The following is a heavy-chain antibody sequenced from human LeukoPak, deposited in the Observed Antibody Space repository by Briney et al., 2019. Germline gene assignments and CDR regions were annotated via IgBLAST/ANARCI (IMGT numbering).Heavy chain of an antibody. J-gene: IGHJ4*02. CDR2: IYYSGST. D-gene: IGHD3-9*01. CDR1: GGSVSSYY. CDR3: ARVNYDILTGYSLRFDY. Sequence: PSETLSLTCTVSGGSVSSYYWSWIRQPPGKGLEWIGYIYYSGSTNYNPSLKSRVTISVDTSKNQFSLKLSSVTAADTAVYYCARVNYDILTGYSLRFDYWGQGTLVTVSS. V-gene: IGHV4-59*02.